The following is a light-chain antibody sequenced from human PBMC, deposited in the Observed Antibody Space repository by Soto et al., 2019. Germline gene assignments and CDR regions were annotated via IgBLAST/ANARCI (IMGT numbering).Light chain of an antibody. CDR2: GAS. Sequence: ELVLTQSPGTLSLSPGERATLSCRASQSVSSSYLAWYQQKPGQAPRLLIYGASSRATGIPDRFSGSGSGTDFTLTISRLEPEDFAVYYCQQYGSSPRETFGQGTKVDIK. J-gene: IGKJ1*01. V-gene: IGKV3-20*01. CDR1: QSVSSSY. CDR3: QQYGSSPRET.